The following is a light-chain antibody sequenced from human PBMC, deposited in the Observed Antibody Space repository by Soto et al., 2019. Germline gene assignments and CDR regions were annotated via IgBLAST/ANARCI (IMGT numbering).Light chain of an antibody. CDR1: SSDVGGYNY. Sequence: QSVLTQPASVSGSPGQSITISCTGTSSDVGGYNYVSWYQQHPGQVPKLTIYEVTNRPSGVSSRFSGSKSGNTASLTISGPQAEDEADYYCSSYTNSDTWVFGGGTKLTVL. CDR2: EVT. V-gene: IGLV2-14*01. J-gene: IGLJ3*02. CDR3: SSYTNSDTWV.